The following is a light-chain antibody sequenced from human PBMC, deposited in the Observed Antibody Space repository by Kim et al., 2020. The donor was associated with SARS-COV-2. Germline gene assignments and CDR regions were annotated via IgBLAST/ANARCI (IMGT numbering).Light chain of an antibody. CDR1: PSVASKH. V-gene: IGKV3-20*01. CDR3: QQYDRSPYT. Sequence: LSPVERATLSCRASPSVASKHLAWFQQNPGQASRLLVYGTSSRATGIPDRFSGSGSGTDFTLTISRLEPEDFAIYYGQQYDRSPYTFGQGTKLEI. J-gene: IGKJ2*01. CDR2: GTS.